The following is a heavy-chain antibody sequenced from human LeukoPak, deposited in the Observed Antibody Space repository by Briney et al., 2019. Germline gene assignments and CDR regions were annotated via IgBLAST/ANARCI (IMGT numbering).Heavy chain of an antibody. CDR3: ARGVTARGFYYYMDV. V-gene: IGHV1-2*02. J-gene: IGHJ6*03. Sequence: ASVKVSCKASGYTFTGYYIHWVRQAPGQGLQWMGWINPHSGGTSYAQKFQGRVTMTRDTSISTAYMELSRLRSDDTAVYYCARGVTARGFYYYMDVWGKGTTVTISS. CDR2: INPHSGGT. D-gene: IGHD2-21*02. CDR1: GYTFTGYY.